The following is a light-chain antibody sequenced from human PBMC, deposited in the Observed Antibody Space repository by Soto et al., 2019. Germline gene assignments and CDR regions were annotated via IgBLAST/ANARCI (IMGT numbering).Light chain of an antibody. CDR1: QIISTY. J-gene: IGKJ1*01. CDR3: QQSYSSPWT. CDR2: AAS. V-gene: IGKV1-39*01. Sequence: DIQMTHSPSSLSASVGDRVTITCRASQIISTYLNWYQQRAGLAPRLLIYAASSLQSGVPPRFSGSGSGTDFTLTISSLQPEDFATYYCQQSYSSPWTFGQGTKVDIK.